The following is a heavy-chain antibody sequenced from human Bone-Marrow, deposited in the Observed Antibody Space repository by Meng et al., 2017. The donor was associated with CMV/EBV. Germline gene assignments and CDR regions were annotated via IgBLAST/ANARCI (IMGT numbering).Heavy chain of an antibody. Sequence: SETLSLTCTVSGGSISSSSYYWGWIRQPPGKGLEWIGSIYYSGSTYYNPSLKSRVTISVDTSKNQFSPKLSSVTAADTAVYYCARESGSYDFWSGYYSPGWFDPWGQGTLVTVSS. D-gene: IGHD3-3*01. CDR1: GGSISSSSYY. CDR3: ARESGSYDFWSGYYSPGWFDP. CDR2: IYYSGST. J-gene: IGHJ5*02. V-gene: IGHV4-39*07.